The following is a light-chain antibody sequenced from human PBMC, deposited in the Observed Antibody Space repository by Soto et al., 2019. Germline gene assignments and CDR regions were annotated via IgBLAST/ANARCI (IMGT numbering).Light chain of an antibody. V-gene: IGKV1-39*01. J-gene: IGKJ5*01. CDR3: QQSYSTIT. Sequence: DIQMTQSPSSLSASVGDRVTITCRASQIISSYLNWYQQKPGKAPKLLIYAASSLQSGVPSWFSGSGSGTDFTLTISSLQPEDFATYYCQQSYSTITCGQGTRLEIK. CDR2: AAS. CDR1: QIISSY.